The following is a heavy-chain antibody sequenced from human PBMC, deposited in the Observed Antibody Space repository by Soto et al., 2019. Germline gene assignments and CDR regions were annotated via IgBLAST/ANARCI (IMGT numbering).Heavy chain of an antibody. CDR3: ARLLWSRGDWFDP. V-gene: IGHV4-59*08. CDR2: IYYSGST. J-gene: IGHJ5*02. Sequence: PSETLSLTCTVSGGSISSYYWSWIRQPPGTGLEWIGYIYYSGSTNYNPSLKSRVTISVDTSKNQFSLKLSSVTAADTAVYYCARLLWSRGDWFDPWGQGTLVTAPQ. CDR1: GGSISSYY. D-gene: IGHD3-10*01.